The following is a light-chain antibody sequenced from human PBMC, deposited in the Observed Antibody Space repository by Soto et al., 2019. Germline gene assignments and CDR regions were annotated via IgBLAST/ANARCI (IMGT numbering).Light chain of an antibody. Sequence: EIVMTQSPATLSVSPGERVTLSCRASQSVSSNLAWYQQKPGQAPRLLISGASTRATGIPARFSGSGSGTEFTLTITSLQSEDFAVYYWQQYNNWPPLTFGGGTKVEIK. CDR2: GAS. CDR3: QQYNNWPPLT. V-gene: IGKV3-15*01. CDR1: QSVSSN. J-gene: IGKJ4*01.